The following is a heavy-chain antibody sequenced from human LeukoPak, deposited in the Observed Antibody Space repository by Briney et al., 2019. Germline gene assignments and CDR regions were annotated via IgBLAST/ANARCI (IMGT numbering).Heavy chain of an antibody. J-gene: IGHJ4*02. V-gene: IGHV3-23*01. D-gene: IGHD6-13*01. Sequence: PGGSLRLSCAASGFTFSSYAWSWGRQAPGEGLEWVSAISTNGGSTYFADPVKGRFTITRDNSKNTLSLEMNSLRPEDTAVYYCVKGSAGSRPYYLDYWGQGTLLTVSS. CDR3: VKGSAGSRPYYLDY. CDR1: GFTFSSYA. CDR2: ISTNGGST.